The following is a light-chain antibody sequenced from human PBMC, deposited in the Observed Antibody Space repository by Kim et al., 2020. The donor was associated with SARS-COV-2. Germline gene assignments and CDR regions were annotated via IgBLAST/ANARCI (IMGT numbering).Light chain of an antibody. CDR3: QQSYSTPRT. Sequence: DIQMTQSPSSLSASVGDTVTITCRASQSISNYLNWYQQKPGRAPELLIYAASSLQSGVPSRFSGSGSGTDFTLTISSLQPEDFAAYYCQQSYSTPRTFGQGTKLEI. J-gene: IGKJ2*01. V-gene: IGKV1-39*01. CDR2: AAS. CDR1: QSISNY.